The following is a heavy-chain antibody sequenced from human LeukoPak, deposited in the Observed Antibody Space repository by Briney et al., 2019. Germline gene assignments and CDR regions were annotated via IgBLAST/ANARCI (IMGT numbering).Heavy chain of an antibody. CDR1: GFTFSSYA. CDR2: ISGSGGST. V-gene: IGHV3-23*01. D-gene: IGHD1-26*01. CDR3: AKGEGLQRPPYSPVGAEVFYYYYMDV. Sequence: GGSLRLSCAASGFTFSSYAMSWVRQAPGKGLEWVSAISGSGGSTYYADSVKGRFTISRDNSKNTLYLQMNSLRAEDTAVYYCAKGEGLQRPPYSPVGAEVFYYYYMDVWGKGTTVTVSS. J-gene: IGHJ6*03.